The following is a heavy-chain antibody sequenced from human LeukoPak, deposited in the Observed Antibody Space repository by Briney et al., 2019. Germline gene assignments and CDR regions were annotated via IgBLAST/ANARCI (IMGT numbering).Heavy chain of an antibody. J-gene: IGHJ3*02. CDR2: ISGSGGST. CDR1: GFTFSSYA. CDR3: AKDIIGSCSSWLGLIPAFDI. V-gene: IGHV3-23*01. Sequence: GGSLRLSCAASGFTFSSYAMSWVRQAPGKGLEWVSAISGSGGSTYYADSVKGRFTISRDNSKNTLYLQMNSLRAEDTAVYYCAKDIIGSCSSWLGLIPAFDIWGQGTMVTVSS. D-gene: IGHD6-13*01.